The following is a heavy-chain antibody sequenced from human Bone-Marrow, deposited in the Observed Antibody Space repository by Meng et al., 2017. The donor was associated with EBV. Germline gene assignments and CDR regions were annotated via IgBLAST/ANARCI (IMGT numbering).Heavy chain of an antibody. D-gene: IGHD2-15*01. J-gene: IGHJ5*02. V-gene: IGHV4-30-2*01. CDR1: GGSISSGGYS. CDR3: ARGQGYCSGGSCYSWWFDP. Sequence: QLRLQGSGSGLVKPSQTLSLTCAVSGGSISSGGYSWSWIRQPPGKGLEWIGYIYHSGSTYYNPSLKSRVTISVDRSKNQFSLKLSSVTAADTAVYYCARGQGYCSGGSCYSWWFDPWGQGTLVTVSS. CDR2: IYHSGST.